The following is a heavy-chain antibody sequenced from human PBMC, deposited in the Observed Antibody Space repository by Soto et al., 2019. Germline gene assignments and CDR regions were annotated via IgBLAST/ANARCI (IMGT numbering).Heavy chain of an antibody. CDR2: ISYDGSNK. CDR3: AKGPVTYYDFWSGFEGGYYYYYMDV. J-gene: IGHJ6*03. CDR1: GFTFSSYG. Sequence: GGSLRLSCAASGFTFSSYGMHWVRQAPGKGLEWVAVISYDGSNKYYADSVKGRFTISRDNSKNTLYLQMNSLRAEDTAVYYCAKGPVTYYDFWSGFEGGYYYYYMDVWGKGTTVTVSS. D-gene: IGHD3-3*01. V-gene: IGHV3-30*18.